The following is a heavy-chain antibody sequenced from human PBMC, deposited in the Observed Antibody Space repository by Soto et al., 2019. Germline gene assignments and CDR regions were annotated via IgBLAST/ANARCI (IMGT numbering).Heavy chain of an antibody. D-gene: IGHD2-15*01. V-gene: IGHV1-18*04. CDR3: AREILSPDFYFHGMDV. CDR1: GYTFTSYG. CDR2: ISAKKGNT. Sequence: ASVTVSCTPSGYTFTSYGISWVRQAPGQGLEWMGWISAKKGNTKYAQKFQGRVTMTTDTSTSTAYMELRSLRSDDTAVYYCAREILSPDFYFHGMDVWGQGTTVTV. J-gene: IGHJ6*02.